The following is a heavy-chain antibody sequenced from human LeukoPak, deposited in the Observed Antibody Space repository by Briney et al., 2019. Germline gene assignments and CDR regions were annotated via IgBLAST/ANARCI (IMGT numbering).Heavy chain of an antibody. Sequence: ASVKVSCKASGYTFTGYYMHWVRQAPGQGLEWMGWINPNSGGTNYAQKFQGRVTMTRDTSISTAYMELSRLRSDDMAVYYCAEGRSVGATVMFYWGQGTLVTVSS. V-gene: IGHV1-2*02. CDR2: INPNSGGT. J-gene: IGHJ4*02. CDR1: GYTFTGYY. CDR3: AEGRSVGATVMFY. D-gene: IGHD1-26*01.